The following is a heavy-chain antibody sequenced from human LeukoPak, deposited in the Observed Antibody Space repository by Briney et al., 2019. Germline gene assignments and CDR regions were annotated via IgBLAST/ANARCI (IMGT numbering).Heavy chain of an antibody. Sequence: GGSLRLSCAASAFTFSTYGMHWVRQAPGKGLEWVSFTRYDGSQNFYADSVKGRFIISRDNSKNTLYLQMNSLKAEDTAVYYCAKSSGGNWGYFDYWGQGTLVTVAS. J-gene: IGHJ4*02. D-gene: IGHD1-26*01. CDR2: TRYDGSQN. V-gene: IGHV3-30*02. CDR3: AKSSGGNWGYFDY. CDR1: AFTFSTYG.